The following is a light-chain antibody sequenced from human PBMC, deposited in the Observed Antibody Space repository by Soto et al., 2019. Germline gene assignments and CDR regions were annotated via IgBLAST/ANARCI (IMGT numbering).Light chain of an antibody. CDR3: SSYTGSSTVV. V-gene: IGLV2-14*01. Sequence: QSALTQPASVSGSPGQSITISCTGTSSDVGGYNYVSWYQQHAGKAPKLMIYDVSNRPSGVSNRFSGSKSGNTASLTISGLQAEDEGDYYCSSYTGSSTVVFGGGTKLTVL. CDR1: SSDVGGYNY. CDR2: DVS. J-gene: IGLJ2*01.